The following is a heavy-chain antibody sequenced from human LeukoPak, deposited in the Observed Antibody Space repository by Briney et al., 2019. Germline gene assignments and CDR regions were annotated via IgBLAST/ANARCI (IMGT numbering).Heavy chain of an antibody. D-gene: IGHD6-19*01. CDR1: GFTFNSFS. V-gene: IGHV3-21*01. CDR3: ARGVRQWLLTYYFDY. Sequence: GGSLRLSCAASGFTFNSFSMNWVRQAPGKGLEWVSSISSSTIYTYYADSVKGRFTISRDNAKNSLYLQMNSLRAEDTAVYYCARGVRQWLLTYYFDYWGQGTLVTVSS. J-gene: IGHJ4*02. CDR2: ISSSTIYT.